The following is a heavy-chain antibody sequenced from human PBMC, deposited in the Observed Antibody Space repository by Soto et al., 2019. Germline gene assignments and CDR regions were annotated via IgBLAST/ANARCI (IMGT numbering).Heavy chain of an antibody. V-gene: IGHV3-48*02. J-gene: IGHJ4*02. CDR3: ATPVVRFLESTTDY. CDR1: GFTFSSYS. CDR2: ITNGGTTI. D-gene: IGHD3-3*01. Sequence: HPGGSLRLSCAASGFTFSSYSMNWVRQAPGKGLEWISYITNGGTTIYYADSVKGRFTISRDNAKNSLYLHMNSLRDDDTAVYYCATPVVRFLESTTDYWGQGTLVTVSS.